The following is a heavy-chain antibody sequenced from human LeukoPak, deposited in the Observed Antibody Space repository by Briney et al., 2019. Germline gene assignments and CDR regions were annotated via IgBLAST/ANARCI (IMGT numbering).Heavy chain of an antibody. V-gene: IGHV4-59*05. CDR1: GGSISSYY. Sequence: SETLSLTCTVSGGSISSYYWSWIRQPPGKGLEWIGSIYYSGSTYYNPSLKSRVTISVDTSKNQFSLKLSSVTAADTAVYYCAREYYYDSSGYYPPHAFDIWGQGTMVTVSS. J-gene: IGHJ3*02. D-gene: IGHD3-22*01. CDR2: IYYSGST. CDR3: AREYYYDSSGYYPPHAFDI.